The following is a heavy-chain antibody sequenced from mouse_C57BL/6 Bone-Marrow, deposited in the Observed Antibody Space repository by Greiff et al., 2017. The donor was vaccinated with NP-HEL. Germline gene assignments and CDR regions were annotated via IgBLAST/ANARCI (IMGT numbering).Heavy chain of an antibody. D-gene: IGHD3-2*02. CDR2: IHPNSGST. Sequence: VKLQQPGAELVKPGASVKLSCKASGYTFTSYWMHWVKQRPGQGLEWIGMIHPNSGSTNYNEKFKSKATLTVDKSSSTAYMQLSSLTSEDSAVYYCASGAQATPYAMDYWGQGTSVTVSS. J-gene: IGHJ4*01. CDR3: ASGAQATPYAMDY. V-gene: IGHV1-64*01. CDR1: GYTFTSYW.